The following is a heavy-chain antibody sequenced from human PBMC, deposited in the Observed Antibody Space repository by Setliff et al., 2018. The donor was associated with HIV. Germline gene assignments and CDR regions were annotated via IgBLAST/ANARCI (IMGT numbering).Heavy chain of an antibody. Sequence: SGGSLRLSCAASEFSFSTSWMHWVRQAPGKGLVWVSTINSDGSTTTYADSVKGRFTISRDDSRNTLYLQLNSLRTDDTALYYCTVLGANSFELWGQGTMVTVS. J-gene: IGHJ3*01. CDR1: EFSFSTSW. V-gene: IGHV3-74*03. D-gene: IGHD1-26*01. CDR3: TVLGANSFEL. CDR2: INSDGSTT.